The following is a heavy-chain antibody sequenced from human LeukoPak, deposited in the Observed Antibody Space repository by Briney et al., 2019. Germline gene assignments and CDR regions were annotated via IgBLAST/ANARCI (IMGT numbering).Heavy chain of an antibody. D-gene: IGHD4-11*01. Sequence: PSETLSLTCTVSGGSISSSSYYWGWIRQPPGKGLEWIGSIYYSGSTYYNPSLKSRVTISVDTSKNQFSLKLSSVTAADTAVYYCARDDYSNYEGYYYYMDVWGKGTTVTVSS. CDR3: ARDDYSNYEGYYYYMDV. V-gene: IGHV4-39*02. J-gene: IGHJ6*03. CDR1: GGSISSSSYY. CDR2: IYYSGST.